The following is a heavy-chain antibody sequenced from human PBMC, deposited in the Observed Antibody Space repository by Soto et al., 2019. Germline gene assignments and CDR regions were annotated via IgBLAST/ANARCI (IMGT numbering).Heavy chain of an antibody. CDR1: GFTFSSYW. J-gene: IGHJ4*02. CDR2: INADGGST. Sequence: GGSLRLSCAASGFTFSSYWMHWVRQAPGKGLVWVSRINADGGSTNYADSVKGRFTISRDNAKNTLYLQMNSLRAEDTAVYYCARLSYFDSSSIYYWGQGSLVTVAS. CDR3: ARLSYFDSSSIYY. D-gene: IGHD3-22*01. V-gene: IGHV3-74*01.